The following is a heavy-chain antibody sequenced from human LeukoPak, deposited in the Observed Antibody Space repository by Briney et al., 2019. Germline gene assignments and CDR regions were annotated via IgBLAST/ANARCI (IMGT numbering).Heavy chain of an antibody. D-gene: IGHD3-3*01. Sequence: PSQTLSLTCTVSAGSLSSGSYYWSWIRQPAGKGLEWIGRIYTSGSTNYNPSLKSRVTISVDTSKNQFSLKLSSVTAADTAVYYCARVNRFLEWSNDYWGQGTLVTVSS. V-gene: IGHV4-61*02. CDR3: ARVNRFLEWSNDY. CDR2: IYTSGST. CDR1: AGSLSSGSYY. J-gene: IGHJ4*02.